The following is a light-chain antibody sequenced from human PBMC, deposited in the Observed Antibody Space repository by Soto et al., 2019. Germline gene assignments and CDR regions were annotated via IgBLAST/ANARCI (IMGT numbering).Light chain of an antibody. J-gene: IGKJ1*01. CDR1: QSVSSSY. Sequence: EIVLTQSPGTLSLSPGERATLSCRASQSVSSSYLAWYQQKPGQAPRLLIYGSSTRATGIPDRFSGSGSGTDFTLTISRXEPEDFAVYYCQQYGDSPRTFGQGTKVDIK. CDR3: QQYGDSPRT. V-gene: IGKV3-20*01. CDR2: GSS.